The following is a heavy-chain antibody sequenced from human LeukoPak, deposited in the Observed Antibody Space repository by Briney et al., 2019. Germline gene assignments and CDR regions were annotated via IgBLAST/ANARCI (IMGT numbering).Heavy chain of an antibody. V-gene: IGHV1-69*13. CDR2: IIPIFGTA. J-gene: IGHJ6*02. CDR1: GGTFSSYA. CDR3: ARDLPYDYGDYYYYGMDV. Sequence: ASVKVSCKASGGTFSSYAISWVRQAPGQGLEWMGGIIPIFGTANYAQKFQGSVTITADESTSTAYMELSSLRSEDTAVYYCARDLPYDYGDYYYYGMDVWGQGTTVTASS. D-gene: IGHD4-17*01.